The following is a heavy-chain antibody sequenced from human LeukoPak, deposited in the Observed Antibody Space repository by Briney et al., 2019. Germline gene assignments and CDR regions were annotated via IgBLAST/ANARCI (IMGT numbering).Heavy chain of an antibody. Sequence: ASVKVSCKASGYTFTDYYMHWVRQAPGQGLEWMGVINPRGGSTTYAQKFQGRVTKTRDTSTSTFYMVLSSLKSEDTAIYYCARAGGSRSPFDYWGQGTLVTVSS. D-gene: IGHD6-6*01. J-gene: IGHJ4*02. CDR2: INPRGGST. CDR3: ARAGGSRSPFDY. CDR1: GYTFTDYY. V-gene: IGHV1-46*01.